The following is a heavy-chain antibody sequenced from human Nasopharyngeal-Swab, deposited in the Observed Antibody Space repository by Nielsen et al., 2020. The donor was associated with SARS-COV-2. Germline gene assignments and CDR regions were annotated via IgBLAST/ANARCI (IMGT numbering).Heavy chain of an antibody. D-gene: IGHD3-22*01. J-gene: IGHJ6*03. CDR1: GFTFSSYW. CDR3: ARDEYYYDSSGLKYYYYYYMDV. CDR2: IKQDGSEK. Sequence: GESLKISCAASGFTFSSYWMSWVRQAPGKGLEWVANIKQDGSEKYYVDSVKGRFTISRDNAKNSLYLQMNSLGAEDTAVYYCARDEYYYDSSGLKYYYYYYMDVWGKGTTVTVSS. V-gene: IGHV3-7*01.